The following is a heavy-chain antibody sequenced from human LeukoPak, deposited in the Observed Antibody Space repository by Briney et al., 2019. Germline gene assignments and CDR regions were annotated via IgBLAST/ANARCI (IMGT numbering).Heavy chain of an antibody. CDR1: GFTFDDYA. J-gene: IGHJ4*02. CDR3: ARGGAYCSGASCYTLDS. D-gene: IGHD2-2*02. Sequence: GGSLRLSCAASGFTFDDYAMHWVRQAAGKGLEWVALISWDGGSTYYADSVKGRFTISRDNSKDPLFLQMNSLRAEDTALYYCARGGAYCSGASCYTLDSWGQGTLVTVSS. V-gene: IGHV3-43D*03. CDR2: ISWDGGST.